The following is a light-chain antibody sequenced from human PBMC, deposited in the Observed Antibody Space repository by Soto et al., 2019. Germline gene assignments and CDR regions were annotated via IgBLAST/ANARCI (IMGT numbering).Light chain of an antibody. Sequence: SPGTLPLSPGDRATLSCRASQSVTRNFLVWYQQKPGRAPRLLMYGVSIRAPGIPDRFTGSGSGTDFTLTINRLEPEDFAVYYCQQYGNSAITFGQGIRLEIK. CDR2: GVS. CDR3: QQYGNSAIT. V-gene: IGKV3-20*01. CDR1: QSVTRNF. J-gene: IGKJ5*01.